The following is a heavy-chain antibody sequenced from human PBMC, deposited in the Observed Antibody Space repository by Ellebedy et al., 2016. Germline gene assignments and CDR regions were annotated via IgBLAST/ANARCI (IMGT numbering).Heavy chain of an antibody. Sequence: GESLKISCKGSGYNFANYWIGWVRQMPGKGLEWMGIIYPGDSDTRYSPSFQGRVTISADKSISTAYLQFDSLRASDTAIFYCARRGRWELLQDWFDPWGQGTLVTVSS. J-gene: IGHJ5*02. D-gene: IGHD1-26*01. CDR2: IYPGDSDT. V-gene: IGHV5-51*01. CDR3: ARRGRWELLQDWFDP. CDR1: GYNFANYW.